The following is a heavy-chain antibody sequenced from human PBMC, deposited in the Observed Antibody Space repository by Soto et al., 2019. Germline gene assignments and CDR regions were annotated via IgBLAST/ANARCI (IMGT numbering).Heavy chain of an antibody. D-gene: IGHD3-16*02. CDR1: GFTFSSYS. CDR2: ISSSSSYI. V-gene: IGHV3-21*01. J-gene: IGHJ4*02. CDR3: ATQRQCYIDY. Sequence: EVQLVESGGGLVKPGGSLRLSCAASGFTFSSYSMNWVRQAPGKGLEWVSSISSSSSYIYYADSVKGRFTISRDNAKKSLYLQMNTLRAEDTAVYHCATQRQCYIDYWGQGTLVTVSS.